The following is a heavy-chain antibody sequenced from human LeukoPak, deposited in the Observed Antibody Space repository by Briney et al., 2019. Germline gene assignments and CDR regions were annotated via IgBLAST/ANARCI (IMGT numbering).Heavy chain of an antibody. Sequence: SETLSLTCTVSGYSISSGYYWGWIRQPPGKGLEWIGSIYHSGSTYYNPSLKSRVTISVDTSKNQFSLKLSSVTAADTAVYYCARDTVGATGSYAFDIWGQGTMVTVSS. V-gene: IGHV4-38-2*02. CDR3: ARDTVGATGSYAFDI. CDR2: IYHSGST. D-gene: IGHD1-26*01. CDR1: GYSISSGYY. J-gene: IGHJ3*02.